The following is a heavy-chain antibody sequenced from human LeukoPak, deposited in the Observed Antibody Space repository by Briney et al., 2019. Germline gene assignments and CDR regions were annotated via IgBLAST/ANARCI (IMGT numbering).Heavy chain of an antibody. V-gene: IGHV3-64D*06. CDR2: ISRNVGST. CDR1: GFTFSNYA. Sequence: GGSLRLSCSASGFTFSNYAMHWVRQAPGKGLEYVSGISRNVGSTYSADPVKGRFTISRDNSKDTLDLQMSSLRAEDTAVYYCVKGSSSSWPSGAFDIWGQGTMVTVSS. CDR3: VKGSSSSWPSGAFDI. D-gene: IGHD2-2*01. J-gene: IGHJ3*02.